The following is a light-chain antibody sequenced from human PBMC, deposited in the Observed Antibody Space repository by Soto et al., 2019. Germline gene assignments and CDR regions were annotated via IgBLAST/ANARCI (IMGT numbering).Light chain of an antibody. CDR1: QSVSSN. J-gene: IGKJ4*01. CDR2: GES. CDR3: LQYKKWLT. Sequence: EIVMTQSPGTLSVSPGERATLSCRASQSVSSNLTWFQQKPGQAPRLLIYGESTRATNIPARFSGSGSGTDFTLTITSLQPEDFAVYYCLQYKKWLTLGGGTKVEIK. V-gene: IGKV3-15*01.